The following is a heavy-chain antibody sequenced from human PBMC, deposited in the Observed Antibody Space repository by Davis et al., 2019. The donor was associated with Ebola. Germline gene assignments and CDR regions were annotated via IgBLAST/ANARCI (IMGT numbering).Heavy chain of an antibody. D-gene: IGHD5-18*01. CDR2: SRNKADGYTT. V-gene: IGHV3-72*01. J-gene: IGHJ3*01. Sequence: PGGSLRLSCAASGFTFSSYAMHWVRQAPGKGLEWVGRSRNKADGYTTEYAASVKGRFTVGRDESKNSVYMQMNSLKTEDTAVYYCARDLRVDRHSYATMWGQGTMVVVS. CDR3: ARDLRVDRHSYATM. CDR1: GFTFSSYA.